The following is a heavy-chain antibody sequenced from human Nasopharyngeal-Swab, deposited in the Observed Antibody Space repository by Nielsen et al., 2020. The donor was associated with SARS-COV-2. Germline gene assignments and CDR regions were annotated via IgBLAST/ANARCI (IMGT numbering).Heavy chain of an antibody. Sequence: GGSLRLSCAASGFTVSTSYMNWVRQAPGKGLQWDSVIYSAGSTYYADSVKGRFTISRDNSKNMLYLQMNSLRAEDTAVYYCARAGWRQLVLVGGYYYYYMDVWGKGTTVTVSS. CDR2: IYSAGST. CDR1: GFTVSTSY. V-gene: IGHV3-66*02. CDR3: ARAGWRQLVLVGGYYYYYMDV. J-gene: IGHJ6*03. D-gene: IGHD6-13*01.